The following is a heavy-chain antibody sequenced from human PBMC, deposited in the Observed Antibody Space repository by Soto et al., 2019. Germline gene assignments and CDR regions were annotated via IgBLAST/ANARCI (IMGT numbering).Heavy chain of an antibody. CDR2: IYYSGST. J-gene: IGHJ6*01. V-gene: IGHV4-31*03. CDR1: GGSISSGGYY. D-gene: IGHD3-22*01. Sequence: QVQLQESGPGLVKPSQTLSLTCTVSGGSISSGGYYWSWIRQHPGKGLEWIGYIYYSGSTYYNPSLKSRVTISVDTSKNQFSLKLSSVTVADTAVYYCARQAPDSSGYSNYYYYGMDVWGQGTTVTVSS. CDR3: ARQAPDSSGYSNYYYYGMDV.